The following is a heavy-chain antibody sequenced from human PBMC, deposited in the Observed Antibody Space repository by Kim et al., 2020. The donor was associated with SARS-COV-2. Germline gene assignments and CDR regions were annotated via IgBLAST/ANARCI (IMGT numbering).Heavy chain of an antibody. Sequence: GGSLRLSCAASGFTFDDYAMHWVRQAPGKGLEWVSSISWNSGSIGYADSVKGRFTISRDNAKNSMYMQMNSLRPEDTALYYCARRRIAADGTEDAFDFWGQGTMVTVSS. CDR3: ARRRIAADGTEDAFDF. CDR2: ISWNSGSI. CDR1: GFTFDDYA. V-gene: IGHV3-9*01. D-gene: IGHD6-13*01. J-gene: IGHJ3*01.